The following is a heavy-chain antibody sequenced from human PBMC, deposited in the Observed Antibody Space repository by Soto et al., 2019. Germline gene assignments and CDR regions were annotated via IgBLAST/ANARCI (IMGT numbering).Heavy chain of an antibody. CDR1: GGSMRNYY. J-gene: IGHJ4*02. V-gene: IGHV4-59*01. CDR2: VYHSGST. Sequence: SETLSLTCSVSGGSMRNYYWNWIRQPPGRGLEWIGYVYHSGSTNYNPSLKSRVSMSVDVSRNHFSLTLHSVTAADTAVYYCTSSYSPSTPPGYWGQGTLVTVSS. CDR3: TSSYSPSTPPGY. D-gene: IGHD6-13*01.